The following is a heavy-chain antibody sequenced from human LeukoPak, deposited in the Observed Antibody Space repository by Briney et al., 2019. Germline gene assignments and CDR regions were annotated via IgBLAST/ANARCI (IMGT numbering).Heavy chain of an antibody. J-gene: IGHJ3*02. D-gene: IGHD3-10*01. CDR2: IKQDGSEK. CDR1: GFTFSSYW. V-gene: IGHV3-7*01. Sequence: GGSLRLSCAASGFTFSSYWMSWVRQAPGKGLEWVANIKQDGSEKYYVDSVKGRFTISRDNAKNSLYLQMNSLRAEDTAVYYCASSLWFGEATGLDASDIWGQGTMVTVSS. CDR3: ASSLWFGEATGLDASDI.